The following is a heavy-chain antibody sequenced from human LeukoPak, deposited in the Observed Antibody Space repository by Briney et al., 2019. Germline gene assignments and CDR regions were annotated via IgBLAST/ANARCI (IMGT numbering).Heavy chain of an antibody. CDR2: IYYSGTT. V-gene: IGHV4-59*01. CDR3: ARVGGMTTVNNAAFDI. D-gene: IGHD4-11*01. J-gene: IGHJ3*02. Sequence: SETLSLTCTVSGGSISSYYWNWIRQPPGKGLEWIGYIYYSGTTNYNPSLKSRVTISIDKPKKQFSLKLISVTAADTAIYYCARVGGMTTVNNAAFDIWGQGTMVTVSS. CDR1: GGSISSYY.